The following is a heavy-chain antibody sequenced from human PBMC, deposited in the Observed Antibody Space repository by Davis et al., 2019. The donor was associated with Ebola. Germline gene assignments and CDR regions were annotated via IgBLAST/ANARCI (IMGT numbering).Heavy chain of an antibody. D-gene: IGHD6-19*01. CDR3: AKDTSNVWFDV. J-gene: IGHJ3*01. Sequence: PSETLSLTCAASGFTFSSYVMSWVRRAPGKGLEWVSTLGLSADTYYADSVKGRFTISRDNSKNTLHLQMNSLRVEDTAIYYCAKDTSNVWFDVWGQGTMVTVAS. V-gene: IGHV3-23*01. CDR1: GFTFSSYV. CDR2: LGLSADT.